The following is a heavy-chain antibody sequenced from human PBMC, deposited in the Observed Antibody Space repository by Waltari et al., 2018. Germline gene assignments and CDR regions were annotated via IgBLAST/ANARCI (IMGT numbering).Heavy chain of an antibody. J-gene: IGHJ5*02. D-gene: IGHD5-18*01. CDR1: GGSFSGYY. CDR2: ISSSGSTI. Sequence: QVQLQQWGAGLLKPSETLSLTCAVYGGSFSGYYWSWIRQAPGKGLEWVSYISSSGSTIYYADSVKGRFTISRDNAKNSLYLQMNSLRAEDTAVYYCARGGIQLWSFYNWFDPWGQGTLVTVSS. V-gene: IGHV3-11*01. CDR3: ARGGIQLWSFYNWFDP.